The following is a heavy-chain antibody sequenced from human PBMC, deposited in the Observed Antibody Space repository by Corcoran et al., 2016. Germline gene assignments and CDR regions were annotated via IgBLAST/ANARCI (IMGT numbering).Heavy chain of an antibody. CDR3: ARDPGADTTAGSGSYYVY. V-gene: IGHV4-4*02. CDR1: GGSISSSNW. Sequence: QVQLQESGPGLVKPSGTLSLTCAVSGGSISSSNWWSWVRQPPGKGLEWIGEIYHRGSTNYNPSRKSRVTITVDKSQNQFSLKLSYGTAADTAVYYCARDPGADTTAGSGSYYVYWGQGTLVTVSS. CDR2: IYHRGST. D-gene: IGHD3-10*01. J-gene: IGHJ4*02.